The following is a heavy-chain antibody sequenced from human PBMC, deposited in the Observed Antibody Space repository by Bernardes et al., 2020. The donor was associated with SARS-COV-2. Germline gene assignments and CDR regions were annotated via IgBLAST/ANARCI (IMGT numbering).Heavy chain of an antibody. J-gene: IGHJ4*02. V-gene: IGHV3-15*07. CDR2: IKRKTDGGTT. CDR1: GFTFSNAW. CDR3: TTGAEIYYDSSGFSYYLDF. D-gene: IGHD3-22*01. Sequence: GGSLRLSCAASGFTFSNAWMNWVRQAPGKGLEWVGHIKRKTDGGTTDYAAPVKGRFTISGDDSKNTMYLQMNSLKTEDTAVYYCTTGAEIYYDSSGFSYYLDFWGKGTLVTVS.